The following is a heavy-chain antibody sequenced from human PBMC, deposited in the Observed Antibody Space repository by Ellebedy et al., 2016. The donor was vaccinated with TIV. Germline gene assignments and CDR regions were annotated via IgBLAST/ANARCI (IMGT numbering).Heavy chain of an antibody. J-gene: IGHJ4*02. CDR1: GYTFTSYA. V-gene: IGHV1-3*01. Sequence: AASVKVSCKASGYTFTSYAMHWVRQAPGQRLEWMGWINAGNGNTKYSQKFQGWVTMTRGTSISTAYMELSRLKSDDTAVYYCARGMKVGIVWYYFDYWGQGTLVTVSS. CDR3: ARGMKVGIVWYYFDY. D-gene: IGHD3-16*01. CDR2: INAGNGNT.